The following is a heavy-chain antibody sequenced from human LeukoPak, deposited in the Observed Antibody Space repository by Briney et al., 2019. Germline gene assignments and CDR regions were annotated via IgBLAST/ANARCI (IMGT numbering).Heavy chain of an antibody. CDR1: GFTFSSYS. V-gene: IGHV3-21*01. Sequence: GGSLRLSCAASGFTFSSYSTNWVRQAPGKGLEWVSSISSSSSYIYYADSVKGRFTISRDNAKNSLYLQMNSLRAEDTAVYYCARMGCSGGNCYSGGYWGQGTLVTVSS. J-gene: IGHJ4*02. D-gene: IGHD2-15*01. CDR2: ISSSSSYI. CDR3: ARMGCSGGNCYSGGY.